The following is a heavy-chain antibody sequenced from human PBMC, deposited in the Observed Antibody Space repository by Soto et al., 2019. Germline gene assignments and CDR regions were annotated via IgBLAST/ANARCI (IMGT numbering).Heavy chain of an antibody. V-gene: IGHV3-30-3*01. J-gene: IGHJ3*02. D-gene: IGHD3-22*01. Sequence: GGSLRLSWAASGFTFSSYAMHWVLQAPGKGLEWVAVISYDGSNKYYADSVKGRFTISRDNSKNTLYLQMNSLRAEDTAVYYCARDLYITMIVVVTSDAFDIWGQGTMVTVSS. CDR3: ARDLYITMIVVVTSDAFDI. CDR2: ISYDGSNK. CDR1: GFTFSSYA.